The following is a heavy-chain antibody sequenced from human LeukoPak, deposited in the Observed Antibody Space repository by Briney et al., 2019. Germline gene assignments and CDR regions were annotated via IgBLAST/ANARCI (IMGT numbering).Heavy chain of an antibody. Sequence: ASVKVSCKASGYXFTGYYIHWVRQAPGQGLEWMGWINPNSGGTNYAQKFQGRVTMTSDTSITTAYMDLSRLTSDDTAVYYCAREISDYASAYWGQGTLVTVSS. V-gene: IGHV1-2*02. CDR1: GYXFTGYY. D-gene: IGHD4-17*01. CDR3: AREISDYASAY. CDR2: INPNSGGT. J-gene: IGHJ4*02.